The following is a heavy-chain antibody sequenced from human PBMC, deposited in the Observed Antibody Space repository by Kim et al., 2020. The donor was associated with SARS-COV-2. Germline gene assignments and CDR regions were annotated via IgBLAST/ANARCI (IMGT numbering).Heavy chain of an antibody. V-gene: IGHV4-31*02. Sequence: NPSLKSRVTISVDTSKNQFSLKLSSVTAADTAVYYCARAGSSSWVWYFDLWGRGTLVTVSS. J-gene: IGHJ2*01. CDR3: ARAGSSSWVWYFDL. D-gene: IGHD6-13*01.